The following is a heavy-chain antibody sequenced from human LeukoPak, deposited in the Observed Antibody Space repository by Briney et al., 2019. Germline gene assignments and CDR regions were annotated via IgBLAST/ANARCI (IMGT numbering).Heavy chain of an antibody. CDR3: AKALVRSGVGYFDY. CDR2: ISSSSSTI. Sequence: GGSLRLSCAASGFTFSSYSMNWVRQAPGKGLEWVSYISSSSSTIYYADSVKGRFTISRDNAKNSLYLQMNSLRAEDTAVYYCAKALVRSGVGYFDYWGQGTLVTVSS. J-gene: IGHJ4*02. V-gene: IGHV3-48*01. CDR1: GFTFSSYS. D-gene: IGHD2-21*01.